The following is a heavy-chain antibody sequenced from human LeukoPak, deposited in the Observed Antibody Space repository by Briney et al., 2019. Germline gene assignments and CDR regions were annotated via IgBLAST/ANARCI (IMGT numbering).Heavy chain of an antibody. J-gene: IGHJ3*01. CDR1: GFTFSSYA. V-gene: IGHV3-23*01. D-gene: IGHD3-10*01. Sequence: GGSLRLSCAASGFTFSSYAMSWVRQAPGKGLEWVSAISGSGGSTYYADSVKGRFTISRDNFKNTLSLQMNSLRVEDTALYYCAKEGAGAEGNGYAFDVWGQGTLVTVSS. CDR2: ISGSGGST. CDR3: AKEGAGAEGNGYAFDV.